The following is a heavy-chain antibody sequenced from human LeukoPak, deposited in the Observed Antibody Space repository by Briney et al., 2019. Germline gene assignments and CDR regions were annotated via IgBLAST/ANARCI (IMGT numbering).Heavy chain of an antibody. CDR3: AKGYGGGYFDY. Sequence: GGSLRLSCVVSRFTFSRYWMAWVRQAPGKGPEWVAQIKEDGSEKYYMDFVGGRFTISRDNAKNSLYLRMNSLRVEDTAVYYCAKGYGGGYFDYWGQGTLVTVSS. CDR2: IKEDGSEK. J-gene: IGHJ4*02. D-gene: IGHD3-16*01. CDR1: RFTFSRYW. V-gene: IGHV3-7*01.